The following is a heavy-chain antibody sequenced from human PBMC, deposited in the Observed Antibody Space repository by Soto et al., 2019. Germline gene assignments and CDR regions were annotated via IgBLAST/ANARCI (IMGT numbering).Heavy chain of an antibody. D-gene: IGHD3-10*01. CDR2: TSGSGGIT. Sequence: EVELLESGGGLVQPGGSLRLSCAASGFAFNNYAVSWVRQAPGKGLEWLSATSGSGGITRYADSVKGRFTVSRDNSKNTLYLQMNSLRAEDTAVYYCAKDSTYGGGSYQWGIFDYWGHGTLVTVSS. CDR1: GFAFNNYA. V-gene: IGHV3-23*01. J-gene: IGHJ4*01. CDR3: AKDSTYGGGSYQWGIFDY.